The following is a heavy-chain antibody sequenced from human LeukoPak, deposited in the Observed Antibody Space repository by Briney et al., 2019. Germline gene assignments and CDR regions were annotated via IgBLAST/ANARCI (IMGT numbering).Heavy chain of an antibody. CDR3: ATPPPTDFDY. V-gene: IGHV4-39*01. Sequence: PSETLSLTCTVSGGSISSYYWGWIRQPPGKGLEWIGSINYSGNTYYNPSLRTRVTISVDTSKNQFSLKLSSVTAADTAVYYCATPPPTDFDYWGQGTLVTVSS. D-gene: IGHD1-26*01. CDR1: GGSISSYY. CDR2: INYSGNT. J-gene: IGHJ4*02.